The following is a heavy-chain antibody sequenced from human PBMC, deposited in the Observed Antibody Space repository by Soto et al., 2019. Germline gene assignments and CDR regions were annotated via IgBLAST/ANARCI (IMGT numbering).Heavy chain of an antibody. J-gene: IGHJ6*02. CDR3: AKTRRGQWLVSRDYYYGMDV. CDR1: GFTFSSYS. D-gene: IGHD6-19*01. CDR2: ISGGGGST. V-gene: IGHV3-23*01. Sequence: PGGSLRLSCAASGFTFSSYSMSWVRQAPGKGLEWVSAISGGGGSTYYVNSVKGRFTISRDNSKNTLYLQMNSLRAEDTAVYYCAKTRRGQWLVSRDYYYGMDVWGQGTTVTVSS.